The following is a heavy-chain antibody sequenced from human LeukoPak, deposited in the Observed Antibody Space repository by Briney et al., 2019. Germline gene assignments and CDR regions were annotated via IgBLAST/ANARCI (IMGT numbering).Heavy chain of an antibody. D-gene: IGHD2/OR15-2a*01. V-gene: IGHV1-2*02. CDR1: GYXLTGYY. CDR2: INPNGDGT. Sequence: ASVKVSCRASGYXLTGYYIHWVRQAPGQGLEWLGWINPNGDGTNYAQNFQGRVTVTRDTSISTAYMELSRLRSDDMAVYYCARATCNTDCAGFDPWGQGTLVTVSS. J-gene: IGHJ5*02. CDR3: ARATCNTDCAGFDP.